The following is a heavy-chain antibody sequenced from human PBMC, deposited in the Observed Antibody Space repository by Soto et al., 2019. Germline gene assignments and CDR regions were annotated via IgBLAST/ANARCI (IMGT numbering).Heavy chain of an antibody. V-gene: IGHV1-58*01. D-gene: IGHD2-15*01. Sequence: SVKVSFKASGFTFTSSALQLVRQARGQRLEWIGWIVVGSGNTNYAQKFQERVTITRDMSTSTAYMELNSLRSDDTAVYYCAARGGRDYYMDVWGKGTTVTVSS. J-gene: IGHJ6*03. CDR2: IVVGSGNT. CDR3: AARGGRDYYMDV. CDR1: GFTFTSSA.